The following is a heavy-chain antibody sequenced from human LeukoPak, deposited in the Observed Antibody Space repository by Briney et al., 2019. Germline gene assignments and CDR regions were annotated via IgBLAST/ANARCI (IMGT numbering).Heavy chain of an antibody. CDR3: ARAPDVYYYYYMDV. CDR2: IYYSGST. J-gene: IGHJ6*03. V-gene: IGHV4-39*07. Sequence: SETLSLTCTVSGGSISSSSYYWGWIRQPPGKGLEWIGSIYYSGSTYYNPSLKSRVTISVDTSKNQFSLNLSSVTAADTAVYYCARAPDVYYYYYMDVWGKGTTVTVSS. CDR1: GGSISSSSYY. D-gene: IGHD1-14*01.